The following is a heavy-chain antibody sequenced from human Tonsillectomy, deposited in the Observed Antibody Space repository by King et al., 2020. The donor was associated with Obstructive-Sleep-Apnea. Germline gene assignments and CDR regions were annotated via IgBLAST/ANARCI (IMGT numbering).Heavy chain of an antibody. CDR1: GFTFRSYD. CDR3: AGGTSLAVAGSLTY. V-gene: IGHV3-21*01. Sequence: VQLVESGGGLVKPGGSLRLSCAASGFTFRSYDMNWVRQAPGKGLEWVSSISSSSNYIYYADSVKGRFTISRDNAKNSLYLQMISLRAEDTAVYYCAGGTSLAVAGSLTYWGQGTLVTVSS. J-gene: IGHJ4*02. CDR2: ISSSSNYI. D-gene: IGHD6-19*01.